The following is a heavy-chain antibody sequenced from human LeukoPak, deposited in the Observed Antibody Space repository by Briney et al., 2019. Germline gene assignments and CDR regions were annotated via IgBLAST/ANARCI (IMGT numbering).Heavy chain of an antibody. CDR1: GYTFTSYD. CDR3: VSYYYGSGSYYTFDY. Sequence: PLASVKVSCKASGYTFTSYDINWVRQATGQGLEWMGWMNPNSGNTGYAQKFQGRVTMTRNTSISTAYMELSSLRSEDTAVYYCVSYYYGSGSYYTFDYWGQGTLVTVSS. D-gene: IGHD3-10*01. CDR2: MNPNSGNT. J-gene: IGHJ4*02. V-gene: IGHV1-8*01.